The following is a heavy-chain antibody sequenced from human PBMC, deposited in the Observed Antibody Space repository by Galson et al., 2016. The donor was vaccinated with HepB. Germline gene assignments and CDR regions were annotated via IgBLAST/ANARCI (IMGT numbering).Heavy chain of an antibody. CDR2: IKSENEGGTT. Sequence: SLRLSCAISGPISNKAWLNWVRQAPGKGLEWIGRIKSENEGGTTDYAAPVRGRFIVSRDESRDTVHLQMNSLKIEDTATYYCTTGGLWSGEWGQGTVVTVSS. CDR1: GPISNKAW. CDR3: TTGGLWSGE. J-gene: IGHJ3*01. V-gene: IGHV3-15*01. D-gene: IGHD3-10*01.